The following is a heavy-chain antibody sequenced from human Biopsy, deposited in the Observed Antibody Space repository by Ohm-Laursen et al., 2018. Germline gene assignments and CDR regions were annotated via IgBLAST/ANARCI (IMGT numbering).Heavy chain of an antibody. CDR1: GYTRTDLS. V-gene: IGHV1-24*01. Sequence: ASVKVSCKVSGYTRTDLSMHWVRQAPGKGLEWMGGFAPENGKTIYAQKFQGRVTMAEDTSTDTAYMELSNLRSEDTAVYYCAGDINNWNVNYWGQGTLVIVSS. D-gene: IGHD1-20*01. J-gene: IGHJ4*02. CDR2: FAPENGKT. CDR3: AGDINNWNVNY.